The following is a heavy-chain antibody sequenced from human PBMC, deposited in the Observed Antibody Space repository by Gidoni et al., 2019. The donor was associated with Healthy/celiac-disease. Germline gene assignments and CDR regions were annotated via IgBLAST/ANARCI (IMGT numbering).Heavy chain of an antibody. D-gene: IGHD3-3*01. CDR1: GYTFTSYA. J-gene: IGHJ5*02. Sequence: QVQLVQSGAEVKKPGASVKVSCKASGYTFTSYAMHWGRQAPGQRLEWMGWINAGNGNTKYSQKFQGRVTITRDTSASTAYMELSSLRSEDTAVYYCARDHLPVSARYNWFDPWGQGTLVTVSS. V-gene: IGHV1-3*01. CDR3: ARDHLPVSARYNWFDP. CDR2: INAGNGNT.